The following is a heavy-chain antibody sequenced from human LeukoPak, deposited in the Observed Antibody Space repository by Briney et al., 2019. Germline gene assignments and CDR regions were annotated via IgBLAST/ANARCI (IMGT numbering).Heavy chain of an antibody. CDR2: IYYSGST. Sequence: SETLSLTCTVSGGSISSSSYYWGWIRQPPGKGLEWIGSIYYSGSTHYNPSLKSRVTISVDTSKNQFSLKLSSVTAADTAVYCCASYEAGFAYWGQGTLVTVSS. D-gene: IGHD3-22*01. CDR1: GGSISSSSYY. CDR3: ASYEAGFAY. J-gene: IGHJ4*02. V-gene: IGHV4-39*01.